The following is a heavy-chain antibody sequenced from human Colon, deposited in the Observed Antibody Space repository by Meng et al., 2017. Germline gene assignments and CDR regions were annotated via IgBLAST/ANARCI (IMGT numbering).Heavy chain of an antibody. CDR3: ARDSGYDKNWFDP. D-gene: IGHD5-12*01. CDR2: IYYSGST. J-gene: IGHJ5*02. Sequence: GQLPVSGPGLVRPSETLSLTCPVSGGSVISNSYYWSWIRQPPGKGLEWIGFIYYSGSTNYNPSLKSRVTISVDTSKNQFSLKVSSVTAADTAVYYCARDSGYDKNWFDPWGQGTLVTVSS. V-gene: IGHV4-61*01. CDR1: GGSVISNSYY.